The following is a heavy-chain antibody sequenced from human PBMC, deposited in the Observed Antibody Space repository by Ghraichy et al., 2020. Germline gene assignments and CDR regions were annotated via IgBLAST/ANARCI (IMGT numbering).Heavy chain of an antibody. D-gene: IGHD2-8*02. CDR2: ISHDGNSQ. J-gene: IGHJ6*02. CDR1: GFTFSTYS. CDR3: ARDIKSSYWSYYFFAMDV. Sequence: GGSLRLSCAAAGFTFSTYSMYWVRQAPGKGLEWVAVISHDGNSQYYADSVKGRFTISRDNAKNTVFLQMNSLRAGDTAVYYCARDIKSSYWSYYFFAMDVWGHGTTVTVSS. V-gene: IGHV3-30-3*01.